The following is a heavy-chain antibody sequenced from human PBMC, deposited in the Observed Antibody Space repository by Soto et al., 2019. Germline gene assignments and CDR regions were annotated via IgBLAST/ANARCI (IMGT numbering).Heavy chain of an antibody. CDR1: GFTFSSPW. Sequence: EVQLVESGGGLVQPGGSLRLSCAASGFTFSSPWMHWVRQAPGKGLVWVSRINGDGSSTTYADSVKGRFTISRDDAKSQLSLQITRLRTEDTAVYSCARGLEEWGKPTSIWGQGTVVTVTS. J-gene: IGHJ3*02. V-gene: IGHV3-74*01. D-gene: IGHD3-16*01. CDR2: INGDGSST. CDR3: ARGLEEWGKPTSI.